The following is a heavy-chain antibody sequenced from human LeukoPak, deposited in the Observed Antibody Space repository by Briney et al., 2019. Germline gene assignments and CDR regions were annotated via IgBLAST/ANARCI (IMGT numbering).Heavy chain of an antibody. Sequence: ASVKVPCKASGYTFTGYYIHWVRQAPGQGLEWMGWINPNSGGTNYAQKFQGRVTMTRDTSISTAYMELSRLRSDDTAVYYCARTYASSIVVVPAAIDYWGQGTLVTVSS. V-gene: IGHV1-2*02. CDR1: GYTFTGYY. D-gene: IGHD2-2*02. CDR3: ARTYASSIVVVPAAIDY. J-gene: IGHJ4*02. CDR2: INPNSGGT.